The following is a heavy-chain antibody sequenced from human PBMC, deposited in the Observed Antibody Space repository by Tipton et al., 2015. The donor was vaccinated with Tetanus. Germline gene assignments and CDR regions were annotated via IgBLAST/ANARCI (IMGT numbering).Heavy chain of an antibody. D-gene: IGHD3-10*01. CDR3: ARDPYYNGGGYFDY. CDR1: DGSFSAYY. J-gene: IGHJ4*02. V-gene: IGHV4-34*01. CDR2: IYPYNGNT. Sequence: TLSLTCDVYDGSFSAYYWTWIRQPPGKGLEWIGSIYPYNGNTFPNPSLRSRVSITVDTSKNQFSLRLPSVTAADTAVYFCARDPYYNGGGYFDYWGQGTLVTVSS.